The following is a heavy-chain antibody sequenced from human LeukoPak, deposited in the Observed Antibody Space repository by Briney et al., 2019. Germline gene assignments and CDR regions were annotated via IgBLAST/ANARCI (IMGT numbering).Heavy chain of an antibody. V-gene: IGHV1-69*06. CDR3: AKDGADGWYDY. CDR1: GGTFSSYA. Sequence: SVKVSCKASGGTFSSYAISWVRQAPGQGLEWMGGIIPIFGTANYAQKFQGRVTITADKSTITAYMELRSLRSEDTAVYDSAKDGADGWYDYWGQGTLVTVSS. J-gene: IGHJ4*02. D-gene: IGHD6-19*01. CDR2: IIPIFGTA.